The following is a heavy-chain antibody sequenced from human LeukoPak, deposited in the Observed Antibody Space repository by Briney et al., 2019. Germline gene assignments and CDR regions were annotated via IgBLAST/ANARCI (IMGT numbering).Heavy chain of an antibody. J-gene: IGHJ4*02. CDR3: ARGVEPLAANTLAY. Sequence: GSLRLSCAASGFTVINNDIDWVRQAPGKGLEWVSVLYSDGNTKYADSVQGRFTISRDNSKNTLYLEMNSLSPDDTAVYYCARGVEPLAANTLAYWGQGTLVTVSS. D-gene: IGHD1-14*01. V-gene: IGHV3-53*01. CDR2: LYSDGNT. CDR1: GFTVINND.